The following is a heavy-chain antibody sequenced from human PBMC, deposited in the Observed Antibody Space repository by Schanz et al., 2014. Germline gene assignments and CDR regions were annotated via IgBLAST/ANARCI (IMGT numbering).Heavy chain of an antibody. CDR2: ISWNSGTI. CDR3: VSAGSYSSYSF. CDR1: GFTFDKYA. V-gene: IGHV3-9*01. Sequence: EVQLLESGGGLVQPGGSLRLSCAASGFTFDKYAMHWVRQAPGKGLEWVSVISWNSGTIGYADSVKGRFTISRDNAKNSLFLQLNSLRDDDTAVYHCVSAGSYSSYSFWGQGTLVTVSS. D-gene: IGHD3-10*01. J-gene: IGHJ4*02.